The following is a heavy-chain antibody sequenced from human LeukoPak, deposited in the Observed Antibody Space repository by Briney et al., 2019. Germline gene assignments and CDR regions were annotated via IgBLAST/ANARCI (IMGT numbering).Heavy chain of an antibody. Sequence: PSETLSLTCAVYGGSFSGYYWSWIRQPPGKGLEWIGEINHSGSTNYNPSLKSRVTISVDTSKNQFSLKLSSVTAADTAVYYCARGPPPYYYDSSGSHPIDYWGQGTLVTVSS. J-gene: IGHJ4*02. D-gene: IGHD3-22*01. CDR3: ARGPPPYYYDSSGSHPIDY. CDR1: GGSFSGYY. CDR2: INHSGST. V-gene: IGHV4-34*01.